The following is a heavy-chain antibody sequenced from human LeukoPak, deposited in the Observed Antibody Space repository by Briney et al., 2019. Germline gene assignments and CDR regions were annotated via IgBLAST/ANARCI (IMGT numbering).Heavy chain of an antibody. Sequence: GGSLRLSCAASGFTFSSYGMHWVRQAPGKGLEWVAFIRYDGSNKYYADSVKGRFTISRDNSKNTLYLQMNSLRAEDTAVYYCAKDYSGSYGYFQHWGQGTLVTVSS. J-gene: IGHJ1*01. CDR2: IRYDGSNK. CDR3: AKDYSGSYGYFQH. CDR1: GFTFSSYG. D-gene: IGHD1-26*01. V-gene: IGHV3-30*02.